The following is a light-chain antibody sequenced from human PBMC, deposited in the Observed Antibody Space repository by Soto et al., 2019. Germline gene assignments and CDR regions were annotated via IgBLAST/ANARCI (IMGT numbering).Light chain of an antibody. CDR3: QQRRNWPPGIT. V-gene: IGKV3D-20*02. CDR1: QSVSSSY. CDR2: GAS. J-gene: IGKJ5*01. Sequence: EIVLTQSPGTLSLSPGERATLSCRASQSVSSSYLAWYQQKPGQAPRLLIYGASSRATGIPDRFSGSGSGTDFTLTISRLVPEDFAVYYCQQRRNWPPGITFGQGTRLEIK.